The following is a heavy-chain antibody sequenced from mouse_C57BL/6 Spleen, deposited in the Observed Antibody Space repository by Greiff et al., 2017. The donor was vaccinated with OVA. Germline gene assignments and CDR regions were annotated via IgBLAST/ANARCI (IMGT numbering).Heavy chain of an antibody. D-gene: IGHD1-1*01. CDR3: ARTLTTVVAGFDY. CDR1: GYTFTSYW. V-gene: IGHV1-50*01. J-gene: IGHJ2*01. CDR2: IDPSDSYT. Sequence: VQLQQPGAELVKPGASVKLSCKASGYTFTSYWMQWVKQRPGQGLEWIGEIDPSDSYTNYNQKFKGKATLTVDTSSSTAYMQLSSLTSEDSAVYYCARTLTTVVAGFDYWGQGTTLTVSS.